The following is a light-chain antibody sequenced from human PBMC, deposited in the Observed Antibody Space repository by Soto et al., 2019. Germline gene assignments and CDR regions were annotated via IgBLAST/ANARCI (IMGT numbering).Light chain of an antibody. CDR3: SSYTSSRIPV. Sequence: QSVLTQPASVSGSPGQSITISCTGTSSDVGGYNYVTWYQQHPGKAPKLMIYEVSNRPSGVSNRFSGPKSGNTASLTISGLQAEDEADYYCSSYTSSRIPVFGTGTKVTVL. CDR2: EVS. CDR1: SSDVGGYNY. V-gene: IGLV2-14*01. J-gene: IGLJ1*01.